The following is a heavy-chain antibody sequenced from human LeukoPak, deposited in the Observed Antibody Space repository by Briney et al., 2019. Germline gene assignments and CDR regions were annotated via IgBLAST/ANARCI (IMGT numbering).Heavy chain of an antibody. CDR2: IYYSGST. J-gene: IGHJ3*02. D-gene: IGHD3/OR15-3a*01. CDR1: GGSISSYY. V-gene: IGHV4-59*01. Sequence: SETLSLTCTVSGGSISSYYWSWIRQPPGKGLEWIGYIYYSGSTNYNPSLKSRVTISVDTSKNQFSLKLSSVTAADTAVYYCARRPVHLDLYAFYIWGQGTMVTVSS. CDR3: ARRPVHLDLYAFYI.